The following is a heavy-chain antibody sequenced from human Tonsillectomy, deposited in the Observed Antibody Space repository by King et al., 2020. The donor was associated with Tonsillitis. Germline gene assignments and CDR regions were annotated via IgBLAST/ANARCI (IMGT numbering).Heavy chain of an antibody. CDR3: AKDGVSDYSRPYFFDY. CDR1: GFTFSSYA. V-gene: IGHV3-23*04. J-gene: IGHJ4*02. Sequence: QLVQSGGGLVQPGGSLRLSCAASGFTFSSYAMTWVRQAPGKGLEWVSAITGSGGSTYYADSVKGRFTITRDNSKNTLYLQMNSLRAEDTALYYCAKDGVSDYSRPYFFDYWGQGTLVTVSS. CDR2: ITGSGGST. D-gene: IGHD3-22*01.